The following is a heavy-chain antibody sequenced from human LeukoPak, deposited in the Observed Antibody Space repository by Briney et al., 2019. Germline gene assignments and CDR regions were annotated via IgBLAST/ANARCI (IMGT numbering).Heavy chain of an antibody. D-gene: IGHD2-15*01. V-gene: IGHV4-4*09. CDR2: IYTSGST. Sequence: SETLSLTCTVSGGSISSYYWSWIRQPPGKGLEWIGHIYTSGSTNYNPSLKSRVTISVDTSKNQFSLKLSSVTAADTAVYYCARRRSSDDYYYYYMDVWGKGTTVTVSS. J-gene: IGHJ6*03. CDR3: ARRRSSDDYYYYYMDV. CDR1: GGSISSYY.